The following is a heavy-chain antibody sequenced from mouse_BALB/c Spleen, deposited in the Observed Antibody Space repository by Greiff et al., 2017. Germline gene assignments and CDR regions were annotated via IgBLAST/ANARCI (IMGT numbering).Heavy chain of an antibody. CDR2: INPSNGGT. CDR3: TRTTATGAMDY. CDR1: GYTFTSYY. Sequence: VQLQQPGAELVKPGASVKLSCKASGYTFTSYYMYWVKQRPGQGLEWIGEINPSNGGTNFNEKFKSKATLTVDKSSSTAYMQLSSLTSEDSAVYYYTRTTATGAMDYWGQGTSVTVSS. D-gene: IGHD1-2*01. J-gene: IGHJ4*01. V-gene: IGHV1S81*02.